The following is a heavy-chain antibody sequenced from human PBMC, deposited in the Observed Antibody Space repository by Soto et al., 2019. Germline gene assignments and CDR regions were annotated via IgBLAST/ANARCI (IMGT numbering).Heavy chain of an antibody. V-gene: IGHV1-8*01. CDR3: ARRRGYSGYNWFDP. CDR1: GYTFTSYD. Sequence: QVQLVQSGAEVKKPGASVKVSCKASGYTFTSYDINWVRQATGQGLEWMGWMNPNSGNTGYAQKFQGRVTMTRNTSMSTAYMELSSPRSEDTAVYYCARRRGYSGYNWFDPWGQGTLVTVSS. D-gene: IGHD5-12*01. J-gene: IGHJ5*02. CDR2: MNPNSGNT.